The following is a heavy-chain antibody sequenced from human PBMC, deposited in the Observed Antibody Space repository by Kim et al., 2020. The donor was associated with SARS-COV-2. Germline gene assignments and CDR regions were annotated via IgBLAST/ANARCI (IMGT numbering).Heavy chain of an antibody. D-gene: IGHD3-9*01. Sequence: GGSLRLSCAASGFTFSSYGMHWVRQAPGKGLEWVAVIWYDGSNKYYADSVKGRFTISRDNSKNTLYLQMNSLRAEDTAVYYCAKDNYDILTGSWIYYYYGMDVWGQGTTVTVSS. CDR3: AKDNYDILTGSWIYYYYGMDV. J-gene: IGHJ6*02. V-gene: IGHV3-33*06. CDR2: IWYDGSNK. CDR1: GFTFSSYG.